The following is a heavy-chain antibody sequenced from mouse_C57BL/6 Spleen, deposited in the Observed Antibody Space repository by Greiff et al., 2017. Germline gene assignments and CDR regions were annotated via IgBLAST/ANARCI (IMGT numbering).Heavy chain of an antibody. J-gene: IGHJ2*01. CDR3: ARTTVVANYFDY. V-gene: IGHV1-64*01. CDR2: IHPTSGST. CDR1: GYTFTSYW. D-gene: IGHD1-1*01. Sequence: QVQLQQPGAELVKPGASVKLSCKASGYTFTSYWMHWVKQRPGQGLEWIGMIHPTSGSTNYNEKFKSKATLTVDKSSSTAYMQLSSLTSEDSAVCYCARTTVVANYFDYWGQGTTLTVSS.